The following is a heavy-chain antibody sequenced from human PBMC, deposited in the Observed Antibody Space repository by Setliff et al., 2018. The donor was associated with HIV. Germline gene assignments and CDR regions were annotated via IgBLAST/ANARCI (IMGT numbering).Heavy chain of an antibody. CDR3: ARMLIAVAGNYYYYMDV. V-gene: IGHV2-26*01. CDR2: ILSNDEK. Sequence: SGPTLVNPTETLTLTCNVSGFSLSNAGMGVSWIRQPPGKALEWLAHILSNDEKSYSTSLKSRLTISKDTSKSQVVLTMTKMDPVDTATYYCARMLIAVAGNYYYYMDVWGKGTTVTVSS. CDR1: GFSLSNAGMG. D-gene: IGHD6-19*01. J-gene: IGHJ6*03.